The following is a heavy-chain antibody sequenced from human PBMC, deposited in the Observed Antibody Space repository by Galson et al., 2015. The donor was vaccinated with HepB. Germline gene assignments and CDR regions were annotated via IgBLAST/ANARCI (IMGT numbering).Heavy chain of an antibody. J-gene: IGHJ5*02. D-gene: IGHD4-17*01. CDR2: INHSGST. Sequence: SETLSLTCAVYGGSFSGYYWSWIRQPPGKGLEWIGEINHSGSTNYNPSLKSRVTISVDTSKNQFSLKLSSVTAADTAVYYCARGHPMMTVTIPRTGGWFDPWGQGTLVTVSS. V-gene: IGHV4-34*01. CDR1: GGSFSGYY. CDR3: ARGHPMMTVTIPRTGGWFDP.